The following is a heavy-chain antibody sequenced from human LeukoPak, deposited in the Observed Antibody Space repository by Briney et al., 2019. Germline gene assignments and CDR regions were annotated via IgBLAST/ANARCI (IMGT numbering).Heavy chain of an antibody. D-gene: IGHD3-10*01. J-gene: IGHJ4*02. Sequence: GGSLRLSCAASGFTFSSSWMSWVRQAPGKGLEWVAHIKQDGSDKYYVDSVKGRFTISRDNAKKSLYLQLNSLRVEDTAMYYCARHSSGSYYTYWGQGTLVTVSS. CDR3: ARHSSGSYYTY. CDR2: IKQDGSDK. V-gene: IGHV3-7*01. CDR1: GFTFSSSW.